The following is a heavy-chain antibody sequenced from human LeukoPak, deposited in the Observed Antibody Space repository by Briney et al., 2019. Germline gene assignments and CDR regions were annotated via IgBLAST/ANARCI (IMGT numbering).Heavy chain of an antibody. J-gene: IGHJ4*02. CDR2: INHSGST. V-gene: IGHV4-34*01. D-gene: IGHD6-19*01. CDR1: GGSFSGYY. Sequence: SETLSLTCAVYGGSFSGYYWSWIRQPPGKGLEWIGEINHSGSTNYNPSLKSRVTISVDTSKNQFSLKVTSVTAADTAVYYCARDRVSSAVAGSAGFDSWGQGTLVTVSS. CDR3: ARDRVSSAVAGSAGFDS.